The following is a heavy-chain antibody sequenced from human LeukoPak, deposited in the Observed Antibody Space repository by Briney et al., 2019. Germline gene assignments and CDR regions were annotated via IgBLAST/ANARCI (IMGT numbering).Heavy chain of an antibody. V-gene: IGHV3-30*02. CDR3: ARDFSSGWYPDY. Sequence: GGSLRLSCAASGFTFSSYGMHWVRQAPGKGLEWVAFIRYDGSNKYYADSVKGRFTISRDNSKNTLYLQMNSLRAEDTAVYYCARDFSSGWYPDYWGQGTLVTVSS. J-gene: IGHJ4*02. CDR1: GFTFSSYG. CDR2: IRYDGSNK. D-gene: IGHD6-19*01.